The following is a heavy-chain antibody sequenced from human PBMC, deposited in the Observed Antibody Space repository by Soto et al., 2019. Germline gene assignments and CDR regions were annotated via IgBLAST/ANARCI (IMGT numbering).Heavy chain of an antibody. D-gene: IGHD3-22*01. V-gene: IGHV1-69*01. CDR1: GDTFSSYA. J-gene: IGHJ6*02. CDR3: ARDGSGYRSRASPMDV. CDR2: IIPIFGTA. Sequence: QVQLVQSGAEVKKPGSSVKVSCKASGDTFSSYAISWVRQAPGQGLEWMGGIIPIFGTANYAQKFQGRVTSTADESTSTAYMELSSLGSEDTAVYYCARDGSGYRSRASPMDVWGQGTTVTVSS.